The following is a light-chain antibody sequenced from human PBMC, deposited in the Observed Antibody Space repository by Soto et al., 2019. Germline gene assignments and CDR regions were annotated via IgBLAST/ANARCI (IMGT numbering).Light chain of an antibody. Sequence: QSALTQPASVSGSPGQSITISCTGTSSDVGAYNLVSWYQQKPGKAPKFMIYDVTKRPSGVSNRFSGSKSGSTASLTISGLQAEDEADYYCCSYAGGFVIFGGGTQLTVL. CDR1: SSDVGAYNL. V-gene: IGLV2-23*02. J-gene: IGLJ2*01. CDR2: DVT. CDR3: CSYAGGFVI.